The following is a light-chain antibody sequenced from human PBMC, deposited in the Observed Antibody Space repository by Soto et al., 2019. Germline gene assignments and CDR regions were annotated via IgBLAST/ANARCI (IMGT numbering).Light chain of an antibody. CDR2: RAS. J-gene: IGKJ4*01. CDR1: QSINNN. CDR3: RQYNNWRIHT. V-gene: IGKV3-15*01. Sequence: TLSLSPGERATLSCRASQSINNNLAWYQQKPGQAPRLFMFRASSRATGIPARFSGSGSGTEFNLTISSLRSEDFAVYYCRQYNNWRIHTFDRGVKVDI.